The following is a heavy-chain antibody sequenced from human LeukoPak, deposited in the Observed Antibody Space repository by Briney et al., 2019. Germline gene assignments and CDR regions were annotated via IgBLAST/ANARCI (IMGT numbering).Heavy chain of an antibody. V-gene: IGHV4-59*08. D-gene: IGHD2-15*01. Sequence: PSETLSVTCTVSGGSISSYYWTWIRQPPGKGLEWIGFIYYSGATKYNPSLESRVTVSLDTSKNQFSLRLNSVTAADTAVYYCARRVAVPGSYYFDYWSQGSLVTVSS. J-gene: IGHJ4*02. CDR3: ARRVAVPGSYYFDY. CDR2: IYYSGAT. CDR1: GGSISSYY.